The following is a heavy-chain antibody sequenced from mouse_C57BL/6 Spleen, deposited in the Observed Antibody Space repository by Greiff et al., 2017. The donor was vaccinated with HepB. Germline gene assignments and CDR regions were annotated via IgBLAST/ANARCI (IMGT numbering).Heavy chain of an antibody. D-gene: IGHD1-1*01. CDR2: IDPSDSYT. V-gene: IGHV1-50*01. Sequence: QVQLQQSGAELVKPGASVKLSCKASGYTFTSYWMQWVKQRPGQGLEWIGNIDPSDSYTNYNQKFKGKATLTVDTSSSTAYMQRSSLTSEDSAVYDCEGGRSYYGSREVYAMDYWGQGTSVTVSS. CDR3: EGGRSYYGSREVYAMDY. CDR1: GYTFTSYW. J-gene: IGHJ4*01.